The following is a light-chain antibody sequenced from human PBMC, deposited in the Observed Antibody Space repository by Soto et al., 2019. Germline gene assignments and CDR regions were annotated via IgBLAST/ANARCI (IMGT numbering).Light chain of an antibody. J-gene: IGKJ5*01. CDR1: QSINSN. V-gene: IGKV3-15*01. Sequence: EIVMTQSPATLSVSPGERATLSCRASQSINSNLAWYQQKPAQAPRLLIYNASARATGIPARFSGSGSGTEFTLTISSLQSEDFAVYYCQHYNNWPPITFGQGTRLE. CDR3: QHYNNWPPIT. CDR2: NAS.